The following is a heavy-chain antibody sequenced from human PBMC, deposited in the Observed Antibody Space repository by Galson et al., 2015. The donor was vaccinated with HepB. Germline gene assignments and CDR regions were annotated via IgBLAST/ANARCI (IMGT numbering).Heavy chain of an antibody. Sequence: SLRLSCAASGFTFSSYSMNWVRQAPGKGLEWVSSISSSSSYIYYADSVKGRFTISRDNAKNSLYLQMNSLRAEDTAVYYCASPSPGRQEYYYYYGMDVWGQGTTVTVSS. CDR3: ASPSPGRQEYYYYYGMDV. V-gene: IGHV3-21*01. J-gene: IGHJ6*02. CDR1: GFTFSSYS. CDR2: ISSSSSYI.